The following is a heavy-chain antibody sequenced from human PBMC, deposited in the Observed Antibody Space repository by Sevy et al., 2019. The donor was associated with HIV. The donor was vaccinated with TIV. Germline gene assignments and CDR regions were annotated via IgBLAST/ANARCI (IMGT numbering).Heavy chain of an antibody. D-gene: IGHD7-27*01. CDR3: ATDPLISLGADLFDP. Sequence: GGSLRLSCATSGFTFSSYGMHWVRQAPGKGLQWVSFIKYDGSDKKYGDSVKGRFTISRDNSKNTLYLQMNSLRAEDTGVYYWATDPLISLGADLFDPWGQGTLVTVSS. CDR1: GFTFSSYG. V-gene: IGHV3-30*02. CDR2: IKYDGSDK. J-gene: IGHJ5*02.